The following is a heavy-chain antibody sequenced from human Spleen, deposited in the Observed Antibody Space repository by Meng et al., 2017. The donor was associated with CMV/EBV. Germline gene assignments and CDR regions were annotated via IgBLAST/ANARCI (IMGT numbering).Heavy chain of an antibody. J-gene: IGHJ6*02. Sequence: GESLKISCAASGITFSSYWMTWVRQAPGKGLEWVANINQDASQKNYVDSVEGRFTISRDNAENSMYLQMNSLRAEDTAVYYCGRDMNVWGQGTTVTVSS. CDR2: INQDASQK. CDR3: GRDMNV. V-gene: IGHV3-7*01. CDR1: GITFSSYW.